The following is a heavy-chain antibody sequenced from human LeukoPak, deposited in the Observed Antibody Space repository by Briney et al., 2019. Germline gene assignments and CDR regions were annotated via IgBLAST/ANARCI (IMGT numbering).Heavy chain of an antibody. J-gene: IGHJ4*02. Sequence: GGSLRLSCAASGFTFSSYSMHWVRQAPEKGLEWVSAISSSSSFIYYADSMKGRFTISRDNAKNSLYLQMNSLRAEDTAVYYCATESGTYSGTCFDYWGQGTLVTVSS. CDR2: ISSSSSFI. CDR1: GFTFSSYS. V-gene: IGHV3-21*01. D-gene: IGHD1-26*01. CDR3: ATESGTYSGTCFDY.